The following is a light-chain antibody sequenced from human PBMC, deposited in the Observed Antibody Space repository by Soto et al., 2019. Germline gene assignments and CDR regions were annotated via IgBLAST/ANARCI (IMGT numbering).Light chain of an antibody. CDR2: GAS. CDR3: QQYGSSSWT. CDR1: QSVSSSY. J-gene: IGKJ1*01. V-gene: IGKV3-20*01. Sequence: EIVLTQSPGTLSLSPGERATLACSASQSVSSSYLAWYQQKPGQALRLLIYGASSRATGIPDRFSGSGSERDFTLTISRLAPENSAVYYCQQYGSSSWTFGHGNKVEIK.